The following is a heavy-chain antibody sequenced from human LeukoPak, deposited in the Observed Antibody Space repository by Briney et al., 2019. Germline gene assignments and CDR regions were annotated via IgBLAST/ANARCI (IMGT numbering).Heavy chain of an antibody. CDR1: GGSISSGDYY. V-gene: IGHV4-30-4*01. Sequence: SQTLSLTCTVSGGSISSGDYYWSWIRQPPGKGLEWIGNIYYSGSTYYNPSLKSRVTISVDTSKNQFSLKLSSVTAADTAVYYCARVGPGVWFDYWGQGTLVTVSS. J-gene: IGHJ4*02. D-gene: IGHD3-16*01. CDR3: ARVGPGVWFDY. CDR2: IYYSGST.